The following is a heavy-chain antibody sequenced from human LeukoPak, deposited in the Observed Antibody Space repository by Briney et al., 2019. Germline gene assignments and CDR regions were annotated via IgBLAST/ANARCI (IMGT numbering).Heavy chain of an antibody. CDR3: ARTDSAAGPYYYYYYGMDV. J-gene: IGHJ6*02. D-gene: IGHD6-13*01. CDR1: GYTFTGYY. CDR2: VNPNSGGT. Sequence: APVKVSCKASGYTFTGYYMHWVRQAPGQGLEWMGWVNPNSGGTNYAQKFQGRVTMTRDTSISTAYMELSRLRSDDTAVYYCARTDSAAGPYYYYYYGMDVWGQGTTVTVSS. V-gene: IGHV1-2*02.